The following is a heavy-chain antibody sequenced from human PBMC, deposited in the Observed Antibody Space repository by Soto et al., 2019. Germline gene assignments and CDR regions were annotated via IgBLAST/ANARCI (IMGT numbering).Heavy chain of an antibody. J-gene: IGHJ4*02. V-gene: IGHV4-4*02. Sequence: QVQLQESGPGLVKPSGTLSLSCAVSGGSISSSHWWTWVRQPPGKGLEWIGEIYHSGSNNYNPSLKGRVTISVDPSRNQFSLNLSSVAAADTAVYYCARSGGGEDYWGQGILVTVSS. CDR2: IYHSGSN. CDR1: GGSISSSHW. D-gene: IGHD3-16*01. CDR3: ARSGGGEDY.